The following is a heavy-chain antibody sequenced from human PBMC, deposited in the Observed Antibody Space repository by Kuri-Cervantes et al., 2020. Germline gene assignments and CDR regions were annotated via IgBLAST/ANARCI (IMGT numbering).Heavy chain of an antibody. Sequence: GGSLRLSCAASGFTFSSYDMHWVRQATGKGLEWVSAIGTAGDTYYPGSVKGRFTISRENAKNSLYLQMNSLRAEDTAVYYCAKDEAMVRGGYYYYYGMDVWGQGTTVTVSS. CDR1: GFTFSSYD. J-gene: IGHJ6*02. CDR3: AKDEAMVRGGYYYYYGMDV. D-gene: IGHD3-10*01. V-gene: IGHV3-13*01. CDR2: IGTAGDT.